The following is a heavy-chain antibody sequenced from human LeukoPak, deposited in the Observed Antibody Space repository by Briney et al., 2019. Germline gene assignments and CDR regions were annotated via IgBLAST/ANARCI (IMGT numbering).Heavy chain of an antibody. Sequence: SETLSLTCAVYGGSFSGYYWSWIRQPPGKGLEWIGEINHSGSTNYNPSLKSRVTISVDTSKNQFSLKLSSVTAADTAVYYCARGSLYYDILTGYYSSRDAFDIWGQGTMVTISS. J-gene: IGHJ3*02. V-gene: IGHV4-34*01. CDR2: INHSGST. D-gene: IGHD3-9*01. CDR3: ARGSLYYDILTGYYSSRDAFDI. CDR1: GGSFSGYY.